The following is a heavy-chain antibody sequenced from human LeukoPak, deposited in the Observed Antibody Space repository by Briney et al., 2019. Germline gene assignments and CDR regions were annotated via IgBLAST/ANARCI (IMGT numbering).Heavy chain of an antibody. Sequence: ASVKVSCKASGYTFTGYYMHWVRQAPGQGLEWMGWINPNSGGTNYAQKFQGRVTMTRDTSISTAYMELSRLRSDDTAVYYCARVRARSSYRGGDFDYWGQGTLVTVSS. D-gene: IGHD3-3*01. CDR3: ARVRARSSYRGGDFDY. V-gene: IGHV1-2*02. CDR2: INPNSGGT. CDR1: GYTFTGYY. J-gene: IGHJ4*02.